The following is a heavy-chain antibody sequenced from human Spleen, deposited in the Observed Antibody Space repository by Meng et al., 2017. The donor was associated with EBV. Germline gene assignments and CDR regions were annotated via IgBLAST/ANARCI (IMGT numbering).Heavy chain of an antibody. CDR2: IYYSVNT. Sequence: QVQLQESGPGLVKPSEILSLTCTVSGGSVSSASYSWSWIRQPPGKGLEWIGYIYYSVNTSYNPSLRSRVTISVDTSRNLFSLKLSSVTAADTAVYYCARMGSYRYIDYWGQGSLVTVSS. CDR3: ARMGSYRYIDY. V-gene: IGHV4-61*01. D-gene: IGHD3-16*02. CDR1: GGSVSSASYS. J-gene: IGHJ4*02.